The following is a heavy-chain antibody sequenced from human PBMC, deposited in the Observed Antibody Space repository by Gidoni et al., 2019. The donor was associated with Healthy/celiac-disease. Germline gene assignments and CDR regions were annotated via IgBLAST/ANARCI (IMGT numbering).Heavy chain of an antibody. CDR3: ARTRGVTAMVTSGPDY. V-gene: IGHV3-30-3*01. Sequence: QVQLVESGGGVVQPGRSLRLSCAASGFPFRSYAMPWVRQAPGKGLEWVAVISYDGSNKYYADSVKGRFTISRDNSKNTLYLQMNSLRAEDTAVYYCARTRGVTAMVTSGPDYWGQGTLVTVSS. CDR2: ISYDGSNK. D-gene: IGHD5-18*01. J-gene: IGHJ4*02. CDR1: GFPFRSYA.